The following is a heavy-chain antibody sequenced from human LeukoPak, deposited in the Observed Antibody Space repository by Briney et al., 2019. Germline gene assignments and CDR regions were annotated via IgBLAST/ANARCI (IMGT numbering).Heavy chain of an antibody. J-gene: IGHJ4*02. V-gene: IGHV4-61*01. CDR1: GVSVSSGSYY. Sequence: SSETLSLTCTVSGVSVSSGSYYWSWIRQPPGKGLEWIGYIYYSRSTNYSPSLKSRVTISVDSSKNQFSLKLSSVTAADTAVYYRASLRSDSSCYYNLRIDYWGQGTLVTVSS. CDR2: IYYSRST. D-gene: IGHD3-22*01. CDR3: ASLRSDSSCYYNLRIDY.